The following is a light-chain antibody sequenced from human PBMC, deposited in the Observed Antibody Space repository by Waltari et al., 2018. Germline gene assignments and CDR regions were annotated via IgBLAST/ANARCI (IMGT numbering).Light chain of an antibody. CDR3: QSYDSNQVV. V-gene: IGLV1-40*01. CDR1: RPNPGKGYA. CDR2: YNN. J-gene: IGLJ2*01. Sequence: QSVLTQPPSVSGAPGQRVNISCTGGRPNPGKGYAAHWYQHLPGTAPKLLLYYNNNRPSGVPDRFSGSRSGTSASLAITGLQAEDEADYYCQSYDSNQVVFGGGTKLTVL.